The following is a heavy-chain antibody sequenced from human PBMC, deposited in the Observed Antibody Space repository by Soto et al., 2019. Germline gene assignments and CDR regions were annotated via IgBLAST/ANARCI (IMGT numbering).Heavy chain of an antibody. D-gene: IGHD5-18*01. J-gene: IGHJ6*02. CDR3: AREAGMGKGYSYGYYGMDV. V-gene: IGHV3-7*03. CDR1: GFTFSSHW. CDR2: KKQDGSEK. Sequence: GGSLRLSCAASGFTFSSHWMSWVRQASGKGLEWVANKKQDGSEKYYVDSVKGRFTISRDNAKTSLYLQMNSLRAEDTAVYYCAREAGMGKGYSYGYYGMDVWGQGTTVTV.